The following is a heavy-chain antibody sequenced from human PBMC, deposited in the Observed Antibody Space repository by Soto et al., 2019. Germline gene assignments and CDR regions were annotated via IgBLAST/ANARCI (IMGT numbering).Heavy chain of an antibody. V-gene: IGHV3-7*03. D-gene: IGHD1-26*01. CDR1: EFTFSNFW. J-gene: IGHJ4*02. CDR2: IKEDGSEK. CDR3: ARLRKGGYCDY. Sequence: EVQLVESGGGLVQPGGSLRLSCAAFEFTFSNFWMTWVRQAPGKGLAWVANIKEDGSEKYYVDSVKGRFTISRDSAKNSLYLQMDSLRAEDTAVYYCARLRKGGYCDYWGQGSLVTVST.